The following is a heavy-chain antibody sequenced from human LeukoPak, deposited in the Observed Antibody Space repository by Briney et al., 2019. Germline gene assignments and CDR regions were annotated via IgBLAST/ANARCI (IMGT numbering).Heavy chain of an antibody. V-gene: IGHV3-21*01. CDR3: ARSPLNYGDYAPHDY. J-gene: IGHJ4*02. CDR1: GFTFSSYK. D-gene: IGHD4-17*01. CDR2: ISSSSSDI. Sequence: PGGSLRLSCAASGFTFSSYKMNWVRQAPGKGLEWISRISSSSSDIRYTSSVRGRFTISRDNTRNSLYLQMDSLRADDTAVYYCARSPLNYGDYAPHDYWGQGTLVTVSS.